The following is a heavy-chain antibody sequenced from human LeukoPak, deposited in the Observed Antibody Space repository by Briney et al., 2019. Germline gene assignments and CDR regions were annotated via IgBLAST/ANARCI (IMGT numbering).Heavy chain of an antibody. D-gene: IGHD4-17*01. CDR1: GGSVSSGSYY. CDR2: IYYSEST. CDR3: ARADYGDYGEYYFDY. V-gene: IGHV4-61*01. Sequence: SETLSLTCTVSGGSVSSGSYYWSWIRQPPGKGLEWIGYIYYSESTNYNPALKSRVTITVDTSKNQFSLKLSSVTAADTAVYYCARADYGDYGEYYFDYWGQGTLVTVSS. J-gene: IGHJ4*02.